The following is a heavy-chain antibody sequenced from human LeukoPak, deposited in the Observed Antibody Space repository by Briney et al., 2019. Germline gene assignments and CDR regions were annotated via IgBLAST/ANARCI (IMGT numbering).Heavy chain of an antibody. V-gene: IGHV3-48*03. J-gene: IGHJ4*02. D-gene: IGHD3-22*01. CDR2: ISSSGSTI. CDR3: AGYLLYDSSGYYYELGKGFAY. CDR1: GFTFSSYE. Sequence: QPGGSLRLSCAASGFTFSSYEMNWVRQAPGKGLEWVSYISSSGSTIYYADSVKGRFTISRDNAKNSLYLQMNSLRAEDTALYYCAGYLLYDSSGYYYELGKGFAYWGQGTLVTVSS.